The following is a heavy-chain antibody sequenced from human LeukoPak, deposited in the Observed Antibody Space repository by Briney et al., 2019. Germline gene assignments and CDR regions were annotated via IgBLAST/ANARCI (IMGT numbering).Heavy chain of an antibody. CDR3: ARRPRVVGAAPRTFDY. V-gene: IGHV4-34*01. CDR1: GGSFSGYY. CDR2: INHSGST. D-gene: IGHD1-26*01. J-gene: IGHJ4*02. Sequence: SETLSPTCAVYGGSFSGYYWSWIRQPPGKGLEWIGEINHSGSTNYNPSLKSRVTISVDTSKNQFSMKLSSVTAADTAVYYCARRPRVVGAAPRTFDYWGQGTLVTVSS.